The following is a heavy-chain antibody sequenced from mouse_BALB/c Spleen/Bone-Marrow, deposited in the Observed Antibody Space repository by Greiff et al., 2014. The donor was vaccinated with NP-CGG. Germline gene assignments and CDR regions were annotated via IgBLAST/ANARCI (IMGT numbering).Heavy chain of an antibody. CDR2: IAPGSGST. CDR1: GYTFTSYW. CDR3: ARSYYGRAMDY. J-gene: IGHJ4*01. Sequence: DLVKPGASVKLSCKASGYTFTSYWINWIKQRPGQGLEWIGRIAPGSGSTYYDEMFKGKATLTVDTSSSTAYIQLSSLSSEDSAVYICARSYYGRAMDYWGQRTSVTGSS. D-gene: IGHD1-1*01. V-gene: IGHV1S41*01.